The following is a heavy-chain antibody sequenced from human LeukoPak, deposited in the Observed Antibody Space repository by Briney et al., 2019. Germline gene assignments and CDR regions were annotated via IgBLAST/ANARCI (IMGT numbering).Heavy chain of an antibody. D-gene: IGHD3-22*01. Sequence: GGSLRLSCAASGVTFKNYWMSWVRQAPGKGLEWVANIKQDGGEKYYVDSVKGRFTIPRDNAKNSLYLQMNSLRAEDTAVYYCARAHDSSGDYYMDVWGKGTTVTVSS. CDR1: GVTFKNYW. CDR2: IKQDGGEK. V-gene: IGHV3-7*03. J-gene: IGHJ6*03. CDR3: ARAHDSSGDYYMDV.